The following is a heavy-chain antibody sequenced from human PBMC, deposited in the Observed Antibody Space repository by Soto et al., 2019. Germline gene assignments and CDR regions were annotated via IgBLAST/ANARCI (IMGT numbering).Heavy chain of an antibody. CDR1: CYIFVDYY. V-gene: IGHV1-46*01. CDR3: ARVHCGGDCRPGEWLYYYGMEV. D-gene: IGHD2-21*01. CDR2: INPKGGES. Sequence: ASLNVSFKASCYIFVDYYIHLFLHSPLQCLELMGIINPKGGESKHAQKFQGRVTMTMDTSTSTVYMDLRSLTSEDTAVYYCARVHCGGDCRPGEWLYYYGMEVWGKRNTVNVSS. J-gene: IGHJ6*04.